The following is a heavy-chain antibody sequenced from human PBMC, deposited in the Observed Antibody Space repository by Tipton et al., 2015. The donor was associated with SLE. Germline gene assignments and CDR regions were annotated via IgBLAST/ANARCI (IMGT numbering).Heavy chain of an antibody. CDR3: ARGPQLMYGSGSGFDY. J-gene: IGHJ4*02. D-gene: IGHD3-10*01. CDR1: GESFSAYY. Sequence: TLSLTCAVHGESFSAYYWTWMRQSPGRGLEWIGEINHSGTTAYNPSLKSRVTMSVDTSKNQVSLKLTSVTAGDTALYYCARGPQLMYGSGSGFDYWGQGTLVTVSS. CDR2: INHSGTT. V-gene: IGHV4-34*01.